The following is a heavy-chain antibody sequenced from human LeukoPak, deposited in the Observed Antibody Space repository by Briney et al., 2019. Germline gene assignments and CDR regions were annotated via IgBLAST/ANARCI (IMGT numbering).Heavy chain of an antibody. CDR1: GYSFTSYW. Sequence: GESLKISCKGSGYSFTSYWIGWVRQMPGKGLEWMGIIYPGDSDTRYSPSFQGQVTISADKSICTAYLQWSSLKASDTAMYYCARRDYYDSSGYYYEDWGQGTLVTVSS. J-gene: IGHJ4*02. CDR3: ARRDYYDSSGYYYED. CDR2: IYPGDSDT. V-gene: IGHV5-51*01. D-gene: IGHD3-22*01.